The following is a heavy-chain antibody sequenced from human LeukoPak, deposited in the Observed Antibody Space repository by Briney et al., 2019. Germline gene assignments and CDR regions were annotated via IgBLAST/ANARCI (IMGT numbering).Heavy chain of an antibody. CDR2: ISHEGSNQ. CDR1: GFMFCSYG. Sequence: GRSLRLSCAASGFMFCSYGMHWVRQAPGKGLEWVAVISHEGSNQYYADSVKGRFTTSRDNSKNMVYLQMNSLRGEDTAVYFCARTREQWQVLDYWGQGTLVTVSS. D-gene: IGHD6-19*01. J-gene: IGHJ4*02. V-gene: IGHV3-30*03. CDR3: ARTREQWQVLDY.